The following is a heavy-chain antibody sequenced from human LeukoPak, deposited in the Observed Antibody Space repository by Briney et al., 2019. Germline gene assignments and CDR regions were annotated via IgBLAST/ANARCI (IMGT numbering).Heavy chain of an antibody. D-gene: IGHD3-22*01. CDR3: ARGDYYDSSGYYFPGAFDI. V-gene: IGHV3-33*01. Sequence: GGFLRLSCAASGFTFSSYGMHWVRQAPGKGLEWVAVIWYDGSNKYYVDSVQGRFTISRDNSKNTLYLQMSSLRAEDTAVYYCARGDYYDSSGYYFPGAFDIWGQGTMVTVSS. CDR1: GFTFSSYG. J-gene: IGHJ3*02. CDR2: IWYDGSNK.